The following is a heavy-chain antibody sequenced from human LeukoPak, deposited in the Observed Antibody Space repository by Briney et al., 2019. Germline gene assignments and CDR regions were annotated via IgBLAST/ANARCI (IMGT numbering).Heavy chain of an antibody. CDR3: ARVAYGDPPFDY. Sequence: GASVKVSCKASGYTFTSYGISWVRQAPGQGLEWMGWISAYNGNTNYAQKLQGRVTMTTDTSTSTAYVELRSLRSDDTAVYYCARVAYGDPPFDYRGQGTLVTVSS. CDR1: GYTFTSYG. J-gene: IGHJ4*02. V-gene: IGHV1-18*01. D-gene: IGHD4-17*01. CDR2: ISAYNGNT.